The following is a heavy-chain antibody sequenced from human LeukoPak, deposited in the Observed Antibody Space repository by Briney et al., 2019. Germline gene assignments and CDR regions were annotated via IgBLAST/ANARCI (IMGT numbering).Heavy chain of an antibody. CDR3: ARGRGYNYIY. CDR1: GFTLSSYW. Sequence: PGGSLRLSCAASGFTLSSYWMSWVRQAPGKGLEWAARIKEDGSEKYYGDSVKGRFTVSRDNAKNSLYLQMNSLRAEDTSLYFCARGRGYNYIYWGQGTLVTVSS. CDR2: IKEDGSEK. J-gene: IGHJ4*02. V-gene: IGHV3-7*03. D-gene: IGHD5-18*01.